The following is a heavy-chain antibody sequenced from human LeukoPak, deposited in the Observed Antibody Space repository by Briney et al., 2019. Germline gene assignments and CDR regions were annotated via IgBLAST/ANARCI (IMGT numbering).Heavy chain of an antibody. D-gene: IGHD6-13*01. CDR1: GFTFSSYG. CDR2: ISYDGSNK. Sequence: GGSLRLSCAASGFTFSSYGMHWVRQAPDKGLEWVAVISYDGSNKYYADSVKGRFTISRDNSKNTLYLQMNSLRAEDTAVYYCAKDQAAAAGMRYWGQGTLVTVSS. J-gene: IGHJ4*02. V-gene: IGHV3-30*18. CDR3: AKDQAAAAGMRY.